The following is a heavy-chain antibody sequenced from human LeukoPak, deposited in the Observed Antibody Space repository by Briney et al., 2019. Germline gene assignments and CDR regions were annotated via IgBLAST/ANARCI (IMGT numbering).Heavy chain of an antibody. CDR2: IYSSGVT. CDR1: GGSISSYY. CDR3: AREWTGYCNGGSCPFHMDV. V-gene: IGHV4-4*07. D-gene: IGHD2-15*01. J-gene: IGHJ6*03. Sequence: SETLSLTCTVSGGSISSYYWGWIRQPAGKGLEWIGRIYSSGVTHYNPSLDSRVTMSVDTSKNQFSLKLRSVTAADTAMYYCAREWTGYCNGGSCPFHMDVWGKGTTVTVSS.